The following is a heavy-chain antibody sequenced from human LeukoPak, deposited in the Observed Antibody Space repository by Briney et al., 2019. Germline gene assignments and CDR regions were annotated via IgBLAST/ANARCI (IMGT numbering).Heavy chain of an antibody. J-gene: IGHJ4*02. CDR2: ISGSGGST. D-gene: IGHD3-22*01. CDR1: GFTFSSYG. Sequence: GGSLRLSCAASGFTFSSYGMHWVRQAPGKGLEWVSAISGSGGSTYYADSVKGRFTISRDNSKNTLYLQMNSLRAEDTAVYYCAKDIYYYDTSGYGSDYWGQGTLVTVSS. CDR3: AKDIYYYDTSGYGSDY. V-gene: IGHV3-23*01.